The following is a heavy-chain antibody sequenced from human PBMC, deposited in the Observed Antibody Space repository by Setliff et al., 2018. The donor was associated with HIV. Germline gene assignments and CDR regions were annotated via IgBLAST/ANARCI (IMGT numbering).Heavy chain of an antibody. CDR3: ARDGGSSGWYFVLGYSDY. V-gene: IGHV4-39*02. CDR2: MYYTGST. Sequence: SETLSLTCTVSGGSTDSGSYYWAWIRQPPGKGLEWIGSMYYTGSTYYNPSLKSRVTISIDTSRNQFSLKLNSVTAADTAMYYCARDGGSSGWYFVLGYSDYWGPGTLVTVSS. D-gene: IGHD6-19*01. J-gene: IGHJ4*02. CDR1: GGSTDSGSYY.